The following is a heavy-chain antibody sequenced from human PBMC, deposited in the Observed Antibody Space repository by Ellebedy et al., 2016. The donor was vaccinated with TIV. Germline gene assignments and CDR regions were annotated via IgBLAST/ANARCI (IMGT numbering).Heavy chain of an antibody. CDR3: ARLDCSSASCFARPVE. V-gene: IGHV7-4-1*02. Sequence: AASVKVSCKASGYTFSQYAMNWVRQGPGQGLEWMGYINTNTGKPTYAQAFRGRFVFSLDTSATTAYLQIISLKTDDSATYYCARLDCSSASCFARPVEWGQGTLVTVSS. D-gene: IGHD2-15*01. CDR1: GYTFSQYA. J-gene: IGHJ4*02. CDR2: INTNTGKP.